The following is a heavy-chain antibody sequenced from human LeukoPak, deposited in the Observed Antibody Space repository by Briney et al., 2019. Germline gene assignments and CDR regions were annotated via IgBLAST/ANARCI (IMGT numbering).Heavy chain of an antibody. CDR2: IYYSGST. V-gene: IGHV4-39*01. Sequence: PSETLSLTCTVSGGSISSNDYYWDWIRQPPGMGLEYIGSIYYSGSTYYNPSLKSRVTISVDTSKNHFSLKLSSVTAADTAVYYCARHAGRGVRNYDYWGQGTLVTVSS. CDR3: ARHAGRGVRNYDY. CDR1: GGSISSNDYY. J-gene: IGHJ4*02. D-gene: IGHD1-26*01.